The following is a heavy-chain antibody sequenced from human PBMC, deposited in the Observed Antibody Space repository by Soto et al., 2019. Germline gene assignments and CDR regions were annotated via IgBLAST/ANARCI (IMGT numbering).Heavy chain of an antibody. Sequence: QVQLQESGPGLVKPSQTLSLTCTVSGGSISSGDNYWSWIRQPPEKGLEWIGYIYYSGSTYYNPSLKSRVTISVDTSKNQFSLKLNSVTAADTAVYYCASNSYGYIFYDSWGQGTLVTVSS. V-gene: IGHV4-30-4*01. D-gene: IGHD5-18*01. CDR1: GGSISSGDNY. CDR2: IYYSGST. J-gene: IGHJ4*02. CDR3: ASNSYGYIFYDS.